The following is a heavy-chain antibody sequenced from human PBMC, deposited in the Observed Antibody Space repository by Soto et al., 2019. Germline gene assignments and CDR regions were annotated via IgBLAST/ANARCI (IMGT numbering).Heavy chain of an antibody. Sequence: SGPTLVNPTPPLTLTCPFSGFSLSTSGMCVSWIRQPPGKALEWLALIDWDDDKYYSTSLKTRRTISKDTSKNQVVLTITNMDPVDTATYYCARTTLIYYDSSGYYYYYGMDVWGQGTTVTV. J-gene: IGHJ6*02. CDR2: IDWDDDK. V-gene: IGHV2-70*01. CDR1: GFSLSTSGMC. D-gene: IGHD3-22*01. CDR3: ARTTLIYYDSSGYYYYYGMDV.